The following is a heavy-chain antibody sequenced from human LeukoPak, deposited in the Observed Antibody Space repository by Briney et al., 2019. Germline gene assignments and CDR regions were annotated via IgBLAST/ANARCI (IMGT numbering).Heavy chain of an antibody. Sequence: PSETLSLTCTVSGDSISSSSYYWGWIRQPPGKGLEWIGSIYYSGSTYYNPSLKSRVTISVDTSKNQFSLKLSSVTAADTAVYYCARVVSGSAVYNWFDPWGQGTLVTVSS. CDR1: GDSISSSSYY. J-gene: IGHJ5*02. V-gene: IGHV4-39*01. D-gene: IGHD3-22*01. CDR3: ARVVSGSAVYNWFDP. CDR2: IYYSGST.